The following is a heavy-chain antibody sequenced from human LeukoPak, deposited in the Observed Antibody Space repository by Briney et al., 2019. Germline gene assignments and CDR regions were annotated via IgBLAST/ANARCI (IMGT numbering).Heavy chain of an antibody. J-gene: IGHJ3*02. CDR1: GYTFTGYY. CDR3: ARHPGGIVVVTAAPVAFDI. CDR2: INPNSGGT. Sequence: ASVKVSCKASGYTFTGYYMHWVRQAPGQGLEWMGWINPNSGGTNYAQKFQGRVTMTRDTSISTAYMELGRLRSDDTAVYYCARHPGGIVVVTAAPVAFDIWGQGTMVTVSS. V-gene: IGHV1-2*02. D-gene: IGHD2-21*02.